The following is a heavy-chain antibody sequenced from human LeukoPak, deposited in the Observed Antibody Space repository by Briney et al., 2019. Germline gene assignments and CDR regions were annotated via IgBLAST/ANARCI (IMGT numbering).Heavy chain of an antibody. V-gene: IGHV3-33*06. CDR3: AKAVAATGHYYFGMDV. Sequence: GGSLRLSCTASGFTFSSYGMHWVRQAPGKGLEWVAVIWFDGSNKYYADYVKGRLTISRDNSKSTLYLQMNSLRAEDTAVYYCAKAVAATGHYYFGMDVWGQGTTVTVSS. D-gene: IGHD6-19*01. J-gene: IGHJ6*02. CDR1: GFTFSSYG. CDR2: IWFDGSNK.